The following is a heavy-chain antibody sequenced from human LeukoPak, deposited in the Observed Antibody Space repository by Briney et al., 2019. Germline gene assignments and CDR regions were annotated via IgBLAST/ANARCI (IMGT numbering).Heavy chain of an antibody. Sequence: GASVKVSCKASGYTFTNYGINWVRQAPGQGLEWMGWISAYNGNTNYAQKLQGRVTMTTDTSTSTAYMELRSLRSDDTAVYYCARGSNYYDSSGLDYWGQGTLVTVSS. CDR1: GYTFTNYG. J-gene: IGHJ4*02. D-gene: IGHD3-22*01. CDR3: ARGSNYYDSSGLDY. V-gene: IGHV1-18*01. CDR2: ISAYNGNT.